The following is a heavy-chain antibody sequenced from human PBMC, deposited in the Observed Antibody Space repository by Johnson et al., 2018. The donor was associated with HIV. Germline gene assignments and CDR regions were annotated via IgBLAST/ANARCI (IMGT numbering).Heavy chain of an antibody. CDR1: GFTFSSYA. CDR3: AKDNLKRTRGSDAFDI. D-gene: IGHD2-15*01. CDR2: ISYDGNNK. Sequence: QVQLVESGGGVVQPGRSLRLSCAGSGFTFSSYAMHWVRQPPGKGLEWVAVISYDGNNKYYADSVKGRVPISRDNSKNTLYLQMNSLRAEDTAMYYCAKDNLKRTRGSDAFDIWGQGTRVTVSS. J-gene: IGHJ3*02. V-gene: IGHV3-30-3*01.